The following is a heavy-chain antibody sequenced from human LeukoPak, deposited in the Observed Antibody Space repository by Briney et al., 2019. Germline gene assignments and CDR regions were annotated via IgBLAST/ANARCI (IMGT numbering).Heavy chain of an antibody. D-gene: IGHD3-10*01. V-gene: IGHV3-23*01. Sequence: GGCLRLSRAASVLSSSTYASSGVRQSPGRGVEGVSCISVSGDTTFYADSVTGRFTVSRDHSKSTVYSQTTSLRAEDTAVYYCVKDPLGVATGAFDYWGQGTLVTVSS. CDR3: VKDPLGVATGAFDY. CDR2: ISVSGDTT. J-gene: IGHJ4*02. CDR1: VLSSSTYA.